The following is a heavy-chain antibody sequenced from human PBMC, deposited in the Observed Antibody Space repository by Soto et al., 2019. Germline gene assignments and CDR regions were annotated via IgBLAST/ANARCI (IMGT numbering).Heavy chain of an antibody. D-gene: IGHD2-15*01. CDR3: ARVPILGKYCSGGSCYPYYFDY. Sequence: SETLSLTCTVSGGSISSYYWSWIRQPPGKGLEWIGYIYYSGSTNYNPSLKSRVTISVDTSKNQFSLKLSSVTAADTAVYYCARVPILGKYCSGGSCYPYYFDYWGQGTLVTVSS. V-gene: IGHV4-59*01. CDR1: GGSISSYY. CDR2: IYYSGST. J-gene: IGHJ4*02.